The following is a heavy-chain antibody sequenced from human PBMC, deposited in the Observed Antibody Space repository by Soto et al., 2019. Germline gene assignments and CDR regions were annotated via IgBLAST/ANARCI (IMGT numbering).Heavy chain of an antibody. J-gene: IGHJ4*02. CDR1: GYTFSSYD. D-gene: IGHD3-22*01. CDR3: AREWSGSSGFLDY. CDR2: ISGYNGNT. V-gene: IGHV1-18*04. Sequence: ASVKVSCKASGYTFSSYDINWVRQAPGQGLEWMGWISGYNGNTNYAQKFQGRISMTTDTSTSTSYMELRSLRSDDTAVYYCAREWSGSSGFLDYWGQGALVTVCS.